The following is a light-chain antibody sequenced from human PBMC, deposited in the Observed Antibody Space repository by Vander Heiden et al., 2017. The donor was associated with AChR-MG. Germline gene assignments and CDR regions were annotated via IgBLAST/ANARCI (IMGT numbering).Light chain of an antibody. V-gene: IGLV7-46*01. CDR3: KLSYSGLWV. J-gene: IGLJ3*02. CDR2: DTI. Sequence: QAVVTPEPSLTVSPGGTVTLTCGSSTGAVTSGHYPYWFQQKPGQAPRTLIHDTINRHFWTPARFSGSLLGGKAALTLSGAQPEDEADYYCKLSYSGLWVFGGGTKLTVL. CDR1: TGAVTSGHY.